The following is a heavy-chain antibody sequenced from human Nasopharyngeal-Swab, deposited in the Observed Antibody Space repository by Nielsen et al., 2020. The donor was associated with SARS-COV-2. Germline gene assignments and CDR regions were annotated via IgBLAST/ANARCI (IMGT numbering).Heavy chain of an antibody. V-gene: IGHV4-34*01. D-gene: IGHD6-19*01. J-gene: IGHJ4*02. CDR1: GGSFSGYY. CDR2: INHSGST. CDR3: ARVAIAVAVYFDY. Sequence: SDTLSLTFAVYGGSFSGYYWSWIRQPPGKGLEWIGEINHSGSTNYNPSLKSRVTISVDTSKNQFSLKLSSVTAADTAVYYCARVAIAVAVYFDYWGQGTLVTVSS.